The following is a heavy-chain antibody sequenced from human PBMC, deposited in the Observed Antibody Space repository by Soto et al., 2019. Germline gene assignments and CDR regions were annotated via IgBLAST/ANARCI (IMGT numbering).Heavy chain of an antibody. CDR3: ARVLYSSSWYYYYYGMDV. J-gene: IGHJ6*02. CDR1: GFTFSSYG. D-gene: IGHD6-13*01. Sequence: PGGSLRLSCAASGFTFSSYGMHWVRQAPGKGLEWVAVIWYDGSNKYYADSVKGRFTISRDNSKNTLYLQMNSLRAEDTAVYYCARVLYSSSWYYYYYGMDVWGQGTTVTVSS. CDR2: IWYDGSNK. V-gene: IGHV3-33*01.